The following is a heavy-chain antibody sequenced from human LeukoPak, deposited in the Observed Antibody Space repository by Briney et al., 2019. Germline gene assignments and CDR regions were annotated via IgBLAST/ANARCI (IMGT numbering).Heavy chain of an antibody. CDR3: ARESGFYGSGSRF. V-gene: IGHV1-8*01. D-gene: IGHD3-10*01. Sequence: ASVTVSCKASGYTFTSYDITWVRQAPGQGLEWMGWMNPNSGNTGYAQKFQGRVTMTRHTSISTAYMELSSLRSEYTAVYYCARESGFYGSGSRFWGQGTLVTVSS. CDR1: GYTFTSYD. J-gene: IGHJ4*02. CDR2: MNPNSGNT.